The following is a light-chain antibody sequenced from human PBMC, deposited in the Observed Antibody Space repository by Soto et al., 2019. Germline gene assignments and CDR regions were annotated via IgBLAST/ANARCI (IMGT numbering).Light chain of an antibody. CDR3: QSYDSSNQGVV. CDR1: SGSIASNY. CDR2: EDN. J-gene: IGLJ2*01. V-gene: IGLV6-57*04. Sequence: FMLTQPHSVSESPGKTVTISCTRSSGSIASNYVQWYQQRPGSAPTTVIYEDNQRPSAVPDRFSGSIDSSSNSASLTISGLKTEDEADYYCQSYDSSNQGVVFGGGTKLTVL.